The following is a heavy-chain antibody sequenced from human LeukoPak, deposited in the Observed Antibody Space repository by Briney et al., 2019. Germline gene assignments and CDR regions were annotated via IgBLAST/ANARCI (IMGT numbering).Heavy chain of an antibody. CDR3: ARPSRDGYNSFDY. V-gene: IGHV5-51*01. CDR1: GYSFTSYW. CDR2: IHPGDTDT. D-gene: IGHD5-24*01. Sequence: GESLKISCKGSGYSFTSYWIGWVRQMPGKGLEWMGIIHPGDTDTRYSPPFQGQVTISADKSISTAYLQWSSLKASDTAMYYCARPSRDGYNSFDYWGQGTLVTVSS. J-gene: IGHJ4*02.